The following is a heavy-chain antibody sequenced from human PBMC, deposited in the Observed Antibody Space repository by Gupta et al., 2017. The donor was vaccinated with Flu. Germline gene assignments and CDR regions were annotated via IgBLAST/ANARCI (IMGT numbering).Heavy chain of an antibody. Sequence: HWMRWAPGQRLEWMGSINPNSGDTHYAQDFQGRVTLTRGTTITTAYMDLTRLTSDATAMYYCARDAAPLTTVTPGGNYWGQGTLITVSS. J-gene: IGHJ4*02. D-gene: IGHD1-26*01. CDR2: INPNSGDT. V-gene: IGHV1-2*02. CDR3: ARDAAPLTTVTPGGNY.